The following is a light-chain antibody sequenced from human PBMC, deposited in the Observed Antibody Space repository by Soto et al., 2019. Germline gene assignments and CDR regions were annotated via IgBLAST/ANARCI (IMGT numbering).Light chain of an antibody. V-gene: IGKV3-15*01. CDR3: QQYNNWPRT. J-gene: IGKJ1*01. CDR2: GAS. Sequence: EIVMTQSPATLSVSPGERVTFSCRASQSVSSNLAWYQQKPGQAPRLLIYGASTRATGIPARFSGSGSGTELTLTISSLQAEDFAVYYCQQYNNWPRTFGQGTKVEIK. CDR1: QSVSSN.